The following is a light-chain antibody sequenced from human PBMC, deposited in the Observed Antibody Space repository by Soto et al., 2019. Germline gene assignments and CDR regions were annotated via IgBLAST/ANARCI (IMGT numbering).Light chain of an antibody. CDR2: EVT. CDR1: SSDVGGYNT. CDR3: NSLRVNHLYV. J-gene: IGLJ1*01. V-gene: IGLV2-14*01. Sequence: QSVLTQPASVSGSPGQTITISRTGTSSDVGGYNTVSWYQHHPGKAPKLIIYEVTHRPAGISDRFSASKSGNTASLTISGLQAEDEADYYCNSLRVNHLYVFGTGTKLTVL.